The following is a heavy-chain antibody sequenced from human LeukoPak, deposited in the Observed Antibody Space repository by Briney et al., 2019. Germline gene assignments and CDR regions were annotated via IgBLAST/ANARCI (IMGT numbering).Heavy chain of an antibody. CDR2: INTIGTTI. CDR3: ARGDFGRYAFDF. D-gene: IGHD2/OR15-2a*01. J-gene: IGHJ3*01. CDR1: GFTFSNYY. V-gene: IGHV3-11*01. Sequence: GGSLRLSCAASGFTFSNYYMSWIRQAPGKGLEWVSYINTIGTTIYYADSLKGRFTISRDNAKNSLSLQMDSLRAEDTAVYYCARGDFGRYAFDFWGQGTMVTVSS.